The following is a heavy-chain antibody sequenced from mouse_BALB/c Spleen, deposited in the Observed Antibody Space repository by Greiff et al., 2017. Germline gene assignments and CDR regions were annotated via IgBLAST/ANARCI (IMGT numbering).Heavy chain of an antibody. V-gene: IGHV5-12-2*01. CDR2: ISNGGGST. Sequence: DVKLVESGGGLVQPGGSLKLSCAASGFTFSSYTMSWVRQTPEKRLEWVAYISNGGGSTYYPDTVKGRFTISRDNAKNTLYLQMSSLKSEDTAMYYCARNGNLVFDYWGQGTTLTVSS. CDR3: ARNGNLVFDY. J-gene: IGHJ2*01. CDR1: GFTFSSYT. D-gene: IGHD2-1*01.